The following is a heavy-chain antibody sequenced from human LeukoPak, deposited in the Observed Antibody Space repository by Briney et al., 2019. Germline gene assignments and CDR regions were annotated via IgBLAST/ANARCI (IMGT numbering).Heavy chain of an antibody. J-gene: IGHJ4*02. CDR3: ARYRLAFWYGSGSPPADY. V-gene: IGHV1-18*01. CDR1: GYTFTNYG. Sequence: GASVKVSCKASGYTFTNYGITWVRQAPGQGLEWMGWISAYNGNTNYAQKLQGRVTMTTDTSTSTAYMELRSLRSDDTAVYYCARYRLAFWYGSGSPPADYGGRGTLVTGS. D-gene: IGHD3-10*01. CDR2: ISAYNGNT.